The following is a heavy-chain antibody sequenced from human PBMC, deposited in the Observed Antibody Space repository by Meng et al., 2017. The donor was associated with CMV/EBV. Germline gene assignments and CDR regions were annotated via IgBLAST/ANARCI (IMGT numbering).Heavy chain of an antibody. V-gene: IGHV1-2*02. CDR2: INPNSGGT. CDR1: GYTFTGYY. Sequence: ASVKVSCKASGYTFTGYYMHWVRQAPRQGLEWMGWINPNSGGTNYAQKFQGRVTMTRDTSISTAYMELSRLRSDDTAVYYCAIEKGVAGKDYYYGMDVWGQGTTVTVSS. CDR3: AIEKGVAGKDYYYGMDV. J-gene: IGHJ6*02. D-gene: IGHD6-19*01.